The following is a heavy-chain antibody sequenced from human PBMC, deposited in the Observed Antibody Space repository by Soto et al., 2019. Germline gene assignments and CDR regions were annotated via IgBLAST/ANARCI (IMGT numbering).Heavy chain of an antibody. V-gene: IGHV3-7*01. J-gene: IGHJ4*02. CDR2: TRQDGGQS. CDR3: SRSLNS. Sequence: GSLRPSCEASGFTLSSCWMSWIRQAPGKGLEWVANTRQDGGQSYLVDSVQGRFTIYRDNAKNSLYLQMSSLTAEDSALYYCSRSLNSWGQGTLVTVSS. CDR1: GFTLSSCW.